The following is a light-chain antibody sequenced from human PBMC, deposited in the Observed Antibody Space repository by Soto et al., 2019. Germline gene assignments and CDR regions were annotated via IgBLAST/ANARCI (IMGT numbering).Light chain of an antibody. CDR3: QQFSS. Sequence: AIQLTQSPSSLSASVGDRVTITCRASQGISSALAWYQQKPGKAPKLLIYDASSLESGVPSRFSGSGSGTDFTRPISSLQPEDFGTYYCQQFSSFGPGTKVDIK. CDR2: DAS. CDR1: QGISSA. J-gene: IGKJ3*01. V-gene: IGKV1-13*02.